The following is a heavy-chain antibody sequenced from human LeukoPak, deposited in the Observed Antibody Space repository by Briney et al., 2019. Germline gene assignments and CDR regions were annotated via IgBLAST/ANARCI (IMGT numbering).Heavy chain of an antibody. J-gene: IGHJ4*02. Sequence: PSETLSLTCTVSGDSINDYYWSWLRQTPGEGLEWIGFVAYSGNSNYNPSLESRVTISIDTSKNQFFLKLNSVTAADTAIYYCAREYGFWSGYPGFDYWGQGTLVTVSS. D-gene: IGHD3-3*01. CDR1: GDSINDYY. CDR3: AREYGFWSGYPGFDY. V-gene: IGHV4-59*01. CDR2: VAYSGNS.